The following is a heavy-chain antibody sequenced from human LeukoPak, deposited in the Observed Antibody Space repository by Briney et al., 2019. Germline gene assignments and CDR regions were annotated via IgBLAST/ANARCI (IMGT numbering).Heavy chain of an antibody. CDR2: IYSDNT. Sequence: GGSLRLSCTVSGFTVSSNSMSWVRQAPGKGLEWVSFIYSDNTHYSDSVKGRFTISRHNAKNSLYLQMDSLRAEDTAMYYCARVSSSWHYFDYWGQGTLVTVSS. CDR3: ARVSSSWHYFDY. CDR1: GFTVSSNS. J-gene: IGHJ4*02. V-gene: IGHV3-53*01. D-gene: IGHD6-13*01.